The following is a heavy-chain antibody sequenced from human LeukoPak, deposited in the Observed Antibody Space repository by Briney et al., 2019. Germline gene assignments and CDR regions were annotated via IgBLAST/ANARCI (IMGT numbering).Heavy chain of an antibody. J-gene: IGHJ4*02. V-gene: IGHV4-59*12. CDR1: GGSISSYY. CDR3: ARDRYDILTGYYPFDY. Sequence: PSETLSLTCTVSGGSISSYYWSWIRQPPGKGLEWIGYIYYSGNSNYNPSLKSRVTMSVDTSKNQFSLKLSSVTAADTAVYYCARDRYDILTGYYPFDYWGQGTLVTVSS. CDR2: IYYSGNS. D-gene: IGHD3-9*01.